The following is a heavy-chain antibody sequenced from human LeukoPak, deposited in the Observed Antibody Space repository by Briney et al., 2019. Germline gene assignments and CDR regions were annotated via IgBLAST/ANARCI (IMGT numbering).Heavy chain of an antibody. Sequence: PSGTLSLTCGVSGGSISSNNWWSWLRQPPGEGLEWIGEIYHSGGTNYNPSLKSRVTISVDMSKNQFSLKLSSVTAADTAVYYCASRDHLETVFDYWGQGTLVTVSS. CDR1: GGSISSNNW. V-gene: IGHV4-4*02. CDR2: IYHSGGT. D-gene: IGHD1-1*01. CDR3: ASRDHLETVFDY. J-gene: IGHJ4*02.